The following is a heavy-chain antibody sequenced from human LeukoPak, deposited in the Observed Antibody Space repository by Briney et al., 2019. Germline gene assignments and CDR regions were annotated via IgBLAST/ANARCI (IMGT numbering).Heavy chain of an antibody. V-gene: IGHV4-34*01. J-gene: IGHJ6*02. CDR2: INHSGST. CDR1: GGSFSGYY. CDR3: ARDGIRGYSYGYYGMDV. D-gene: IGHD5-18*01. Sequence: SETLSLTCAVYGGSFSGYYWSWIRQPPGKGREWIGEINHSGSTNYNPSLKSRVTISVDTSKNQFSLKLSSMTAPDTAVYYCARDGIRGYSYGYYGMDVWGQGTTVTVSS.